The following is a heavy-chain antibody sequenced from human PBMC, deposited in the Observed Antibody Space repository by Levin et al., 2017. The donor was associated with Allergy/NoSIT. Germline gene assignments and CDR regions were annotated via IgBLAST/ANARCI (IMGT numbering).Heavy chain of an antibody. J-gene: IGHJ6*02. Sequence: PGGSLRLSCTASGFRFSDYYMAWIRQAPGKGLEWVSYILSSDRVVYYADSVKGRFTVSRDNAKNSLYLEMNSLGADDTAVYYCARAHHYVAATALFYFDGMDVWGQGTTVTVSS. CDR3: ARAHHYVAATALFYFDGMDV. V-gene: IGHV3-11*01. D-gene: IGHD6-25*01. CDR1: GFRFSDYY. CDR2: ILSSDRVV.